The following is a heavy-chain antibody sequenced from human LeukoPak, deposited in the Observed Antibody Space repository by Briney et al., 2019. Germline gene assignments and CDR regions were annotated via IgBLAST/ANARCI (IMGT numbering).Heavy chain of an antibody. CDR2: IRWNSDTI. Sequence: PGRSLRLSCAASGFTFDDYAMHWVRQAPGKGLEWVSGIRWNSDTIAYADSVKGRFTISRDNAKNSLYLQMNSLRPEDTALYYCAKGFLYYYYYGMDVWGQGTTVTVSS. D-gene: IGHD2-21*01. V-gene: IGHV3-9*01. J-gene: IGHJ6*02. CDR1: GFTFDDYA. CDR3: AKGFLYYYYYGMDV.